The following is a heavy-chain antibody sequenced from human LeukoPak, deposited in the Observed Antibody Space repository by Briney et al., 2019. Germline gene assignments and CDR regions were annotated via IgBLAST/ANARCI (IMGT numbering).Heavy chain of an antibody. D-gene: IGHD3-3*01. CDR1: GFTFSSYA. V-gene: IGHV3-30*04. CDR3: AKSRVDPSGLKAYYFDY. CDR2: ISYDGSNK. J-gene: IGHJ4*02. Sequence: PGGSLRLSCAASGFTFSSYAMHWVRQAPGKGLEWVAVISYDGSNKYYADSVEGRFTISRDNSKNTLYLQMNSLRAEDTAVYYCAKSRVDPSGLKAYYFDYWGQGTLVTVSS.